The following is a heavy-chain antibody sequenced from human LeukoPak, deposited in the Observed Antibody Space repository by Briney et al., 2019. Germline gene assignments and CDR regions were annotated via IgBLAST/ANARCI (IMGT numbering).Heavy chain of an antibody. CDR1: GFTFSSYA. V-gene: IGHV3-23*01. D-gene: IGHD2-21*02. J-gene: IGHJ6*03. Sequence: GGSLRLSCAASGFTFSSYAMSWVRQAPGKGLEWVSAISGSGGSTYYADSVKGRFTISRDNSKNTLYLQMNSLRAEDTAVYYCAKAYCGGDCYSDYYYYMDVWGKGTTVTVSS. CDR3: AKAYCGGDCYSDYYYYMDV. CDR2: ISGSGGST.